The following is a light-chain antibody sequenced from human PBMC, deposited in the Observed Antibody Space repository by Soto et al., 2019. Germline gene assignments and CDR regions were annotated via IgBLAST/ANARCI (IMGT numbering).Light chain of an antibody. CDR3: QHYGSSPLT. CDR1: QSVSSSH. J-gene: IGKJ4*01. Sequence: VLTQSPGTLSLSPGERATLSCRASQSVSSSHLTWYQQKPGQAPRLLIYGASSRATGIPDRFSGSGSGTDFTLTISRLEPEDSAVYYCQHYGSSPLTFGGGTKVESK. CDR2: GAS. V-gene: IGKV3-20*01.